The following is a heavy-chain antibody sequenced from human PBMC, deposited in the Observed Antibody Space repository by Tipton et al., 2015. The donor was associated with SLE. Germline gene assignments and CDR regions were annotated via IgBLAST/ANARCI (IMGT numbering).Heavy chain of an antibody. D-gene: IGHD6-6*01. CDR2: IWYDGSNK. CDR3: AKDPVKMAARPNYFDF. Sequence: LSLTCAASGFTFSTYGMHWVRQAPGKGLEWVAVIWYDGSNKDYADSVRGRFTISRDNSENTLYLQMNSLRAEDTAVYYCAKDPVKMAARPNYFDFWGQGTLVTVSS. V-gene: IGHV3-30*18. CDR1: GFTFSTYG. J-gene: IGHJ4*02.